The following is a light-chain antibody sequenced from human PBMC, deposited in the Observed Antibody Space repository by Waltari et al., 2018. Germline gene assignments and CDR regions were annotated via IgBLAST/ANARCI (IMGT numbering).Light chain of an antibody. CDR2: DDD. J-gene: IGLJ2*01. Sequence: QSVLTQPPSVSAAPGQRVTISCSGSSPNLGRSSVCWYQHVPGTAHKLLIYDDDKRLPEIPGRFSGSKSGTSAVLGITGLQTEDEADYYCGTWDSGLSVVVFGGGTRLTVL. CDR1: SPNLGRSS. CDR3: GTWDSGLSVVV. V-gene: IGLV1-51*01.